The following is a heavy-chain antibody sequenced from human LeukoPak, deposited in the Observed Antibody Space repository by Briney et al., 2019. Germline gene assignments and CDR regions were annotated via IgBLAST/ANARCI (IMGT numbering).Heavy chain of an antibody. J-gene: IGHJ5*02. CDR3: ARVLYDYGDYVSA. Sequence: GGSLRLSCAAPGFTFSSYGMHWVRPAPGKGLEWVAVISYDGSNNYYADSVKGRFTISRDNSKNTLYLQMNSLRAEDTAIYYCARVLYDYGDYVSAWGQGTLVTVSS. CDR2: ISYDGSNN. D-gene: IGHD4-17*01. V-gene: IGHV3-30*03. CDR1: GFTFSSYG.